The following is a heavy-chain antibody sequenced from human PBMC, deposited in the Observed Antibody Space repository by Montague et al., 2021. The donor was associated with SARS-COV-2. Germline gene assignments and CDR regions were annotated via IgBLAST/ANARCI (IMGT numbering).Heavy chain of an antibody. J-gene: IGHJ4*02. V-gene: IGHV4-59*01. CDR1: GGSTSTYY. D-gene: IGHD2-15*01. CDR2: IYYSGST. Sequence: SETLSLTCSVSGGSTSTYYWSWIRQPPGKGLEWIGYIYYSGSTNYNPSLKSRVTISIDTSKNQFSLELSSVTAADMAVYYCASPGGYCIGGSCYYVYWGQGTLVTVSS. CDR3: ASPGGYCIGGSCYYVY.